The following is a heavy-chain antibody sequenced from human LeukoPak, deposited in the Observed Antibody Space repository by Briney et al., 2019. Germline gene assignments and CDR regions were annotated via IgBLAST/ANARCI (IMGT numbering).Heavy chain of an antibody. Sequence: PGGSLRLSCAASGFTFSNYWMSWVRQAPGKGLELVANIKQDGSEKYYVDSVKGRFTISRDNAKNSLYLQMNSLRAEDTAVYYCARGRGNYPFGYWGQGTLVTVSS. CDR3: ARGRGNYPFGY. J-gene: IGHJ4*02. V-gene: IGHV3-7*01. CDR2: IKQDGSEK. D-gene: IGHD1-7*01. CDR1: GFTFSNYW.